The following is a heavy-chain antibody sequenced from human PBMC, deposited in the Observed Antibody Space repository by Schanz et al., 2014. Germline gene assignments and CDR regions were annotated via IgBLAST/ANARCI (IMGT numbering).Heavy chain of an antibody. CDR2: IIPILGIA. D-gene: IGHD4-17*01. V-gene: IGHV1-18*01. Sequence: QVQLIQSGAEVKKPGASVKVSCKASGYTFTSYGITWVRQAPGQGLEWMGWIIPILGIANYAQNFQGRVTMTTDTSTSTAYMELRSLRSDDTAVYYCARGYGDYAPFDYWGQGTLVTVSS. CDR3: ARGYGDYAPFDY. J-gene: IGHJ4*02. CDR1: GYTFTSYG.